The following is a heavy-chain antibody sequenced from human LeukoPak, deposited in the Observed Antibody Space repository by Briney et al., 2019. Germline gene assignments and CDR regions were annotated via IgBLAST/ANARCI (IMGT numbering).Heavy chain of an antibody. Sequence: AGGSLRLSCAASGFTFSSYGMHWVRQAPGKGLEWVAVIWYDGSNKYYADSVKGRFTISRDNSKNTLYLQMNSLRAEDTAVYYCARDNFYYDTYGMDVWGQGTTVTVSS. V-gene: IGHV3-33*01. CDR1: GFTFSSYG. CDR2: IWYDGSNK. J-gene: IGHJ6*02. D-gene: IGHD3-22*01. CDR3: ARDNFYYDTYGMDV.